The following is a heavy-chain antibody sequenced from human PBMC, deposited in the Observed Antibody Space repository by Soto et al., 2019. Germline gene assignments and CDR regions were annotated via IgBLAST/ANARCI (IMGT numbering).Heavy chain of an antibody. J-gene: IGHJ4*02. D-gene: IGHD6-13*01. Sequence: QVQLQESGPGLVKPSQTLSLTCTVSGGSISSGDYYWSWIRQPPGTGLEWTGYIYYSGSTYYNPSLTSRVTISVETSKNQFSLKLSSVTAADTAVYYCARSSSWATRYYFDYWGEGTLVTVSS. V-gene: IGHV4-30-4*01. CDR1: GGSISSGDYY. CDR2: IYYSGST. CDR3: ARSSSWATRYYFDY.